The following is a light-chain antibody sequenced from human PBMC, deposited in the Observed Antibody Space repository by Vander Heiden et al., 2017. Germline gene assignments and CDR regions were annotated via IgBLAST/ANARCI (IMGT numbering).Light chain of an antibody. CDR1: LGISSA. J-gene: IGKJ3*01. Sequence: AIQLTQSPSSLSASVGDRVTITRRASLGISSAFAWYQQKPGKAPKLLSYDASSWESGVPSRFSGSGSGTDFTLTSSSLQPEDFATYYCQQGNSYHRGFGPGTKVDIK. CDR3: QQGNSYHRG. CDR2: DAS. V-gene: IGKV1-13*02.